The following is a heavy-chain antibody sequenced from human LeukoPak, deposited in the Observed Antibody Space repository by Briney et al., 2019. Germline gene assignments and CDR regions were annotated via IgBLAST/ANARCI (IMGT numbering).Heavy chain of an antibody. D-gene: IGHD5-18*01. Sequence: ASVKVSCKASGYTFTSNYMHWVRQAPGQGLEWMGVIHPSGGSTNYAQKIQGRVTMTKDTSTSTAYMELSSLRSEDTAIYYCARMGMDAAMITNFFDYWGQGTLVTVSS. CDR2: IHPSGGST. J-gene: IGHJ4*02. CDR1: GYTFTSNY. V-gene: IGHV1-46*01. CDR3: ARMGMDAAMITNFFDY.